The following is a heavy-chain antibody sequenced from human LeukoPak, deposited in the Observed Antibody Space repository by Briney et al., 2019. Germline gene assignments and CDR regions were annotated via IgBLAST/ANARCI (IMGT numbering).Heavy chain of an antibody. CDR1: RFTFDDYA. CDR2: ISWNSGSI. J-gene: IGHJ4*02. Sequence: GGSLRLSCAASRFTFDDYAMHWVRQAPGKGLEWVSGISWNSGSIGYADSVKGRFTISRDNAKNSLYLQMNSLRAEDTALYYCAASREMATIRYWGQGTLVTVSS. D-gene: IGHD5-24*01. CDR3: AASREMATIRY. V-gene: IGHV3-9*01.